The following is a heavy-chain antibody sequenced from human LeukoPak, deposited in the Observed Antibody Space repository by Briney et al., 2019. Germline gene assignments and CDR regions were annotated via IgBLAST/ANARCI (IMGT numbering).Heavy chain of an antibody. CDR2: ISYDGSNK. CDR3: ARDGGGYFDY. V-gene: IGHV3-30-3*01. J-gene: IGHJ4*02. Sequence: GGSLRLSCAASGFTFSSYAMHWVRQAPGKGLEWVAVISYDGSNKYYADSVKGRFTISRDNSKNTLYLQMNSLRAEDTAVYYCARDGGGYFDYWGQGTLVTVSS. CDR1: GFTFSSYA. D-gene: IGHD3-16*01.